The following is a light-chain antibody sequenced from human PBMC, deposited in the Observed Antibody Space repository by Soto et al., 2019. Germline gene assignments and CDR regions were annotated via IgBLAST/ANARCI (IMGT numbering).Light chain of an antibody. V-gene: IGKV3-15*01. CDR3: QHYNDWRWT. Sequence: EIVMTQSPATLSVSPGEGATLSCRASKSISSKLAWYQQKPGQAPRLLIYGASTRATGVPARFSGSGSGTEFTLTISSLQSEDLAVYYCQHYNDWRWTFGQGTKVEIK. CDR1: KSISSK. CDR2: GAS. J-gene: IGKJ1*01.